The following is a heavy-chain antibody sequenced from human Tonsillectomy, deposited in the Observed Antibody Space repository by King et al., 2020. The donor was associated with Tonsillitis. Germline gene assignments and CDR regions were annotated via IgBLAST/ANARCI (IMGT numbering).Heavy chain of an antibody. V-gene: IGHV3-30-3*01. CDR3: ARGVIVRSVIINDY. CDR1: GFTFSSYA. D-gene: IGHD3-10*01. CDR2: ISYDGSNK. Sequence: VQLVESGGGVVQPGRSLRLSCAASGFTFSSYALHWVRQAPGKGLEWVTIISYDGSNKYYADSVKGRFTISRDSSKNTLYLQMNSLRAEDTAVYYCARGVIVRSVIINDYWGQGTLVTVSS. J-gene: IGHJ4*02.